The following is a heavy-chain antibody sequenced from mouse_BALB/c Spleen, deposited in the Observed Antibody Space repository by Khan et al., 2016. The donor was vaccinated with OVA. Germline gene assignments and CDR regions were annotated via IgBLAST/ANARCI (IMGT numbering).Heavy chain of an antibody. CDR3: ARYRHDDYFDY. J-gene: IGHJ2*01. CDR2: INTYTGEP. D-gene: IGHD2-14*01. Sequence: QIQLVQSGPELKKPGETVKISCKASGYTFTNYGMNWVKQAPGKGLKWMGWINTYTGEPAYSDDFKGRFAFSLATSSRTAYLQINSLKNEDTATYFGARYRHDDYFDYWGQGTTLTVSS. V-gene: IGHV9-3-1*01. CDR1: GYTFTNYG.